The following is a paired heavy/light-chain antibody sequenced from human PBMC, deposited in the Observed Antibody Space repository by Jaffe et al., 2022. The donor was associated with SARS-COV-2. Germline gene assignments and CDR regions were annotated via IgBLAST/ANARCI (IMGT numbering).Light chain of an antibody. CDR2: KVS. CDR1: QSLVYSDGNTY. Sequence: DVVMTQSPLSLPVTLGQPASISCRSSQSLVYSDGNTYLNWFHQRPGQSPRRLISKVSKRDSGVPDRFSASGSGTDFTLKIRRVEAEDVGVYYCMQGTHWPETFGQGTRLEIK. CDR3: MQGTHWPET. J-gene: IGKJ2*01. V-gene: IGKV2-30*01.
Heavy chain of an antibody. CDR1: GFTFTRYG. D-gene: IGHD2-15*01. Sequence: QMQLVESGGGVVQPGGSLRLSCVGSGFTFTRYGMHWVRQAPGKGLEWVAVIWYDGSETDYAASVKGRFTISRDNSKDTLYLQMRSLRAEDTAVYYCTKKDFDLWGQGTLVTVSS. CDR3: TKKDFDL. CDR2: IWYDGSET. V-gene: IGHV3-33*06. J-gene: IGHJ4*02.